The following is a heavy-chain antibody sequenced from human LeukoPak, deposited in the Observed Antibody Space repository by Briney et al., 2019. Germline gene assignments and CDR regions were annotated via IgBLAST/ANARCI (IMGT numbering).Heavy chain of an antibody. Sequence: ASVKVSCKASGYTFTGYYMHWVRQAPGQGLEWLGLITPSGGSTWYAQKFQGRVTMTRDMSTSTDYMELSSLRSEDTAVYYCATTTIRLGYWGQGTLVTVSS. CDR2: ITPSGGST. D-gene: IGHD1-26*01. CDR1: GYTFTGYY. J-gene: IGHJ4*02. V-gene: IGHV1-46*01. CDR3: ATTTIRLGY.